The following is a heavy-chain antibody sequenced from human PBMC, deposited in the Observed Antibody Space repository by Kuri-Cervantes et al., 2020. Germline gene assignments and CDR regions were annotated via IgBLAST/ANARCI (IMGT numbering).Heavy chain of an antibody. V-gene: IGHV3-69-1*02. D-gene: IGHD2-2*01. Sequence: GESLKISCAASGFTLSSYFMGWVRQAPGKGPEWVSLISSGGITYYAESVKGRFTISRDNAKNSLYLQMNSLRAEDTAVYYCAREDCSSTSCYAEVGWFDPWGQGTLVTVSS. CDR2: ISSGGIT. CDR1: GFTLSSYF. CDR3: AREDCSSTSCYAEVGWFDP. J-gene: IGHJ5*02.